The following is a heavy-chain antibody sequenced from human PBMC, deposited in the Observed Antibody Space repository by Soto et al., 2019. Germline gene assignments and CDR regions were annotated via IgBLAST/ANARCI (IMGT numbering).Heavy chain of an antibody. V-gene: IGHV3-30*18. CDR3: GKDKPISDYYYYGMDL. D-gene: IGHD3-3*01. J-gene: IGHJ6*02. CDR1: GFSFSDYA. Sequence: QVQLVESGGGVVQPGRSLRLSCAASGFSFSDYAMHWVRQAPGKGLECVALISYDGSTIHYADSVKGRFTSSRENSKNTLFLQMNSLTEDDTAGYQCGKDKPISDYYYYGMDLWGQGAKVIVSS. CDR2: ISYDGSTI.